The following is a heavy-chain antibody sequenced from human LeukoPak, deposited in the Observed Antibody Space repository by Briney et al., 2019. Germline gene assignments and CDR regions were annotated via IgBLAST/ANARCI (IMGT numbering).Heavy chain of an antibody. CDR2: ISAYNGNT. D-gene: IGHD1-1*01. Sequence: ASVKVSCKASGYTFTSYGISWVRQAPGQGLEWMGWISAYNGNTNYAQKLQGRVTMTTDTSTSTAYMELSSLRSEDTAVYYCASLRSGTYYYGMDVWGQGTTVTVSS. CDR1: GYTFTSYG. J-gene: IGHJ6*02. V-gene: IGHV1-18*01. CDR3: ASLRSGTYYYGMDV.